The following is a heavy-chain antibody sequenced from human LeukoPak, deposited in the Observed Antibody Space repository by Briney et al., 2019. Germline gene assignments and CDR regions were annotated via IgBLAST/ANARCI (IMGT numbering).Heavy chain of an antibody. CDR2: MFDSEST. J-gene: IGHJ4*02. V-gene: IGHV4-59*11. CDR3: ATIKRGSIYGYFDF. D-gene: IGHD5-18*01. CDR1: GVSISSHY. Sequence: KPSETLSLTCTVSGVSISSHYWSWIRQPPGKGLEWIAYMFDSESTKDNPSLKSRITLSADTSKNQFSLRLSSVTAADTAVYYCATIKRGSIYGYFDFWGQGILVTVPS.